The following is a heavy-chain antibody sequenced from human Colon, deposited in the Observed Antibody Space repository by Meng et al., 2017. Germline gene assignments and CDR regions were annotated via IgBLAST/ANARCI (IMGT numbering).Heavy chain of an antibody. CDR2: MNPNSGNT. CDR3: ARAIAAAGSNWFDL. CDR1: GYIFTNYD. Sequence: QVRLGKSGAEVKKPGASVKVSCKASGYIFTNYDTNWVRQATGQGLEWMGWMNPNSGNTGYAQKFQGRVTMTRNASISTAYMELSSLRSDDTAVYYCARAIAAAGSNWFDLWGQGTLVTVSS. D-gene: IGHD6-13*01. V-gene: IGHV1-8*01. J-gene: IGHJ5*02.